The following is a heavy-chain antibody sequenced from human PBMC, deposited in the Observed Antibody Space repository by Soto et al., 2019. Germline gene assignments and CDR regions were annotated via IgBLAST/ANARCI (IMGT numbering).Heavy chain of an antibody. J-gene: IGHJ6*02. Sequence: QVELVQSGAEVKKPGSSVKVSCKASGGNFITFAISWVRQAPGQGLEWMGEIIPISSTTKSAHKFQDRVTISPEGSPSTGHMELRSLKSEDTAIYFCAKKLGIDPFGSYGLDVWGQGTTVTVSS. CDR2: IIPISSTT. CDR1: GGNFITFA. V-gene: IGHV1-69*01. CDR3: AKKLGIDPFGSYGLDV. D-gene: IGHD7-27*01.